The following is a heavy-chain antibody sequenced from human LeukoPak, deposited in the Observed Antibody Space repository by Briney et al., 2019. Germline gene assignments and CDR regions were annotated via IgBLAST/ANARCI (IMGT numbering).Heavy chain of an antibody. D-gene: IGHD3-22*01. Sequence: ASXKVSCKASGYTFTGYYMHWVRQAPGQGLEWMGWINPNSGGTNYPQNFQRRLTMTSDTSISTAYMELSRLRSDDTAVYYCARGGRLLPYYYYYYMDVWGKGTTVTVSS. CDR1: GYTFTGYY. CDR2: INPNSGGT. J-gene: IGHJ6*03. V-gene: IGHV1-2*02. CDR3: ARGGRLLPYYYYYYMDV.